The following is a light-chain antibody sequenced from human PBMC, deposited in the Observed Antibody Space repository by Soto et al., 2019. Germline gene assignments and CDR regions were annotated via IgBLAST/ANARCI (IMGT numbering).Light chain of an antibody. CDR1: SSDVAFYNS. Sequence: QSALTQPASVSGSPGQSITISCTGTSSDVAFYNSVSWYQQSPGQAPKLLIYEVSNRPSGVSDRFSGSRSGHTASLTISGRQTEDEADYFCASYTHTVVFGGGTKLTVL. V-gene: IGLV2-14*01. CDR3: ASYTHTVV. J-gene: IGLJ2*01. CDR2: EVS.